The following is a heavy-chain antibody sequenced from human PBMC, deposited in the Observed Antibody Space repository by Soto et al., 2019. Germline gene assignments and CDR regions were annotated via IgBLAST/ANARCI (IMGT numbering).Heavy chain of an antibody. CDR3: AKDCDSDGYSYYIAY. CDR1: GLTFNDYA. J-gene: IGHJ4*02. CDR2: ISWDGENE. Sequence: RGYLRLSCAASGLTFNDYAMHWVRQAPGEGLEWVSLISWDGENEFYAASEKGRFTISRDNSNDILYLQMNSLRGEDSALYYCAKDCDSDGYSYYIAYWGKGTMVTVSS. V-gene: IGHV3-43D*04. D-gene: IGHD3-10*01.